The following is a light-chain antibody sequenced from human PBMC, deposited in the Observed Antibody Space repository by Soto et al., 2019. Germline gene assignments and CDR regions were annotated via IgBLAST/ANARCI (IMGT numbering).Light chain of an antibody. V-gene: IGKV3-20*01. CDR3: QQYGSSPYT. Sequence: ESVLTQSPGTLSLSPGERATLSCRASQSVRSSYLAWYQQKPGQAPRLLIYGASSRATGIPDRFSGSGSGTDFALTISRLEPEEFAVYYCQQYGSSPYTFGQGTKLEIK. CDR2: GAS. J-gene: IGKJ2*01. CDR1: QSVRSSY.